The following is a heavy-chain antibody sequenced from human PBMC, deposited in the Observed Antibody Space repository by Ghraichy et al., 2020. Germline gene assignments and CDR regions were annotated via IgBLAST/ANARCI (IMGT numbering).Heavy chain of an antibody. J-gene: IGHJ4*02. CDR2: IYADGST. V-gene: IGHV3-66*01. Sequence: GGSLRLSCAASGFTVSSSYMSWVRQAPGKGLEWVSVIYADGSTYYADSVKGRFIISRDKSKKTIYLQMNSLGAEDTAVYYCASAYSNSWYFQDYWGQGTLVTVSS. D-gene: IGHD6-13*01. CDR1: GFTVSSSY. CDR3: ASAYSNSWYFQDY.